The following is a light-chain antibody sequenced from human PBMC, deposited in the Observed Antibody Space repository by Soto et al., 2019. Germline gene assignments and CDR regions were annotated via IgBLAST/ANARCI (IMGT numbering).Light chain of an antibody. CDR3: QKYNNWPLIT. Sequence: EIVLTQSPATLSLSPGERATLSCRASQSVSSYLAWYQQKPGQAPRLLIYDASNRATGIPARFSGSGSGTEFTLTISRLQSEDLAVYYCQKYNNWPLITVGQGTRLEIK. J-gene: IGKJ5*01. CDR1: QSVSSY. V-gene: IGKV3-11*01. CDR2: DAS.